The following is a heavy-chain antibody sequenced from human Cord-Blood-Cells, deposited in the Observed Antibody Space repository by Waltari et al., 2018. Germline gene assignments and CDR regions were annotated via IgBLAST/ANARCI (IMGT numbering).Heavy chain of an antibody. CDR3: ARGQSYYGSGSYYYFDY. V-gene: IGHV4-38-2*01. D-gene: IGHD3-10*01. Sequence: QVQLQESGPGLVKPSETLSLTCAVSGYSISSGYYWGWIRPPPGKGLEWIGSIYHSGSTYYNPSLKSRVTISVDTSKNQFSLKLSSVTAADTAVYYCARGQSYYGSGSYYYFDYWGQGTLVTVSS. CDR2: IYHSGST. CDR1: GYSISSGYY. J-gene: IGHJ4*02.